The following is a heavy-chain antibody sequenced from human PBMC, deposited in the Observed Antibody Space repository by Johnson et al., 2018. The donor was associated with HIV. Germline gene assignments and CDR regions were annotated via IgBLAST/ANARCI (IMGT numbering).Heavy chain of an antibody. CDR3: ARDDYYDTSNHLDI. D-gene: IGHD3-22*01. CDR1: GFIFSDYY. Sequence: VQLVESGGGVVQPGRSLRLSCAASGFIFSDYYMTWIRQAPGKGLEWVSPISRSGSTIYYADSVKGRFTVSRDSAKNSLYLQMNSLRAEDTAMYYCARDDYYDTSNHLDIWGQGTMVTVSS. V-gene: IGHV3-11*04. J-gene: IGHJ3*02. CDR2: ISRSGSTI.